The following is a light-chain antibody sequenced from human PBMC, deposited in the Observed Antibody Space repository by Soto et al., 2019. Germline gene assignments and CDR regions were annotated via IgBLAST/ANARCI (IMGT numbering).Light chain of an antibody. CDR2: GAS. V-gene: IGKV1-39*01. CDR1: QSISTY. Sequence: DIQMTQSPSSLSASIGDRITITCRASQSISTYLNWYQQKPGKAPRLLIYGASTLQNGVPSRFSGSGSATDYPLTISSLQPEDFATSYCQQSFITPPLTFGGGTKVEMK. J-gene: IGKJ4*01. CDR3: QQSFITPPLT.